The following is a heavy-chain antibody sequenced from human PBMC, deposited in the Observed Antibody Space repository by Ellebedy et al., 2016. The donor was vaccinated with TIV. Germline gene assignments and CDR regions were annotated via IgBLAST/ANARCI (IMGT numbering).Heavy chain of an antibody. D-gene: IGHD4-17*01. CDR1: GFTFSSYW. CDR2: INSDGSST. J-gene: IGHJ6*02. Sequence: GESLKISCAASGFTFSSYWMHWVRHAPGKGLVWVSRINSDGSSTSYADSVKGRFTISRDNAKNTLYLQMNSLRAEDTAVYYCARDGAAAVTYGMDVWGQGTTVTVSS. V-gene: IGHV3-74*01. CDR3: ARDGAAAVTYGMDV.